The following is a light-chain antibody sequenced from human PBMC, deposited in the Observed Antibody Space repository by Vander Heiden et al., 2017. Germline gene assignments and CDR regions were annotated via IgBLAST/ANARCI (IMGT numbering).Light chain of an antibody. Sequence: SYDLTQALSVSVAPGQTVRLTCGGKHIGSKNGHWYQQKPGQAPALVIYRDNNRPSGIPERLSGSNSWNTATLTISSAQVGDEADYFCQVWDDGSVVFGGGTKLTVL. J-gene: IGLJ2*01. CDR3: QVWDDGSVV. V-gene: IGLV3-9*01. CDR1: HIGSKN. CDR2: RDN.